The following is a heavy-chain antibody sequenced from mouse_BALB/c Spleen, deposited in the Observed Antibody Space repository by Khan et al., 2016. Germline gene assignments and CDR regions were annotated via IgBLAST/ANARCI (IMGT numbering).Heavy chain of an antibody. J-gene: IGHJ1*01. Sequence: QVQLMASGPGLVAPSQSLSIKCTVSVFSLTGYGVNWVRQPPGKGLEWLGMIWGDGSTDYNSALKSRLSIRKDNSKSQVFLKMNSLQTDATARYYWARDNYGYGPWYFDVWGAGTTVTVSS. V-gene: IGHV2-6-7*01. CDR2: IWGDGST. CDR1: VFSLTGYG. CDR3: ARDNYGYGPWYFDV. D-gene: IGHD1-2*01.